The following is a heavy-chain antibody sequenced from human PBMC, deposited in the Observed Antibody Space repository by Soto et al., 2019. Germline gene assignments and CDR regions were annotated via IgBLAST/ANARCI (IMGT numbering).Heavy chain of an antibody. J-gene: IGHJ4*02. D-gene: IGHD3-3*01. CDR1: GGSVSSGSYY. V-gene: IGHV4-61*01. CDR3: ARDWSEI. CDR2: IYYSGST. Sequence: SETLSLTCTVSGGSVSSGSYYWSWIRQPPGKGLEWIGYIYYSGSTNYNPSLKSRVTISVDTSKNQFSLKLSSVTAADTAVYYCARDWSEIWGQGTPVTVSS.